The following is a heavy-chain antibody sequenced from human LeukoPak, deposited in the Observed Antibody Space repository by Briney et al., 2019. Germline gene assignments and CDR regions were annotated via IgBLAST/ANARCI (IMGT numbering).Heavy chain of an antibody. D-gene: IGHD6-19*01. J-gene: IGHJ4*02. Sequence: GESLKISCKGSGYTFTGYWIGWVRQMPGKGLEWMGTIYGGDSDTRYSPSFQGQVTISVDESIRTAYLQRSSLKASDTAMYYCAISSGRFGSYDYWGQGTLVTVSS. CDR1: GYTFTGYW. CDR3: AISSGRFGSYDY. V-gene: IGHV5-51*01. CDR2: IYGGDSDT.